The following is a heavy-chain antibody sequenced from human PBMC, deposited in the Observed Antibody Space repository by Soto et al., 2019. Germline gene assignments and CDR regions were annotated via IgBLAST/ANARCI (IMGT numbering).Heavy chain of an antibody. D-gene: IGHD7-27*01. CDR1: GGSFSGYY. V-gene: IGHV4-34*01. CDR2: INHSGNT. J-gene: IGHJ4*02. CDR3: ARITGALDY. Sequence: SETQSLTCAVYGGSFSGYYWSWIRQPPGKGLEWIGEINHSGNTNYNPSLKSRVTISVDTSKNQFSQKLSSVTAADTAVYYCARITGALDYWGQGTLVTVSS.